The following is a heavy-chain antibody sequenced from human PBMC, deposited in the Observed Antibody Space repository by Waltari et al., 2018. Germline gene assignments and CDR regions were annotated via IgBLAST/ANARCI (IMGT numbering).Heavy chain of an antibody. V-gene: IGHV3-11*01. D-gene: IGHD3-16*01. CDR3: ARDRIMDWFAP. CDR2: ISSSGSTI. J-gene: IGHJ5*02. Sequence: QVQLVESGGGLVKPGGSLRPSCAASGCTFSDYYVSWIRQAPGKWWDWVSYISSSGSTIYYADSVKGRFTISRDNAKNSLYLQINSLRAEDTAVYYCARDRIMDWFAPWGQGTLVTVSS. CDR1: GCTFSDYY.